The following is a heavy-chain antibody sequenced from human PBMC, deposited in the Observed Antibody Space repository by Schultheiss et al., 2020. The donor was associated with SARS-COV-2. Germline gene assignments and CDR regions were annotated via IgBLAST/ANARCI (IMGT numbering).Heavy chain of an antibody. CDR3: VKDRGLDFWSGRFDY. V-gene: IGHV3-64D*09. Sequence: GGSLRLSCAASGFTFSSYWMHWVRQAPGKGLEYVSAISSNGGSTYYADSVKGRFTISRDNSKNTLYLQMSSLRAEDTAVYYCVKDRGLDFWSGRFDYWGQGTLVTVSS. CDR1: GFTFSSYW. J-gene: IGHJ4*02. CDR2: ISSNGGST. D-gene: IGHD3-3*01.